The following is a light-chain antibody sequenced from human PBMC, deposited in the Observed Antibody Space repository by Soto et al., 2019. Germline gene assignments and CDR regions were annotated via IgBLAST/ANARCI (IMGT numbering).Light chain of an antibody. J-gene: IGLJ1*01. CDR3: SSYAGSNNYV. V-gene: IGLV2-8*01. CDR2: EVS. Sequence: QSALIPPPSASGSPGQSVTISCTGTSSDVGGYNYVSWYQQHPGKAPKLMIYEVSKRPSGVPDRFSGSKSGNTASLTVSGLQAEDEADYYCSSYAGSNNYVFGTGTKVTVL. CDR1: SSDVGGYNY.